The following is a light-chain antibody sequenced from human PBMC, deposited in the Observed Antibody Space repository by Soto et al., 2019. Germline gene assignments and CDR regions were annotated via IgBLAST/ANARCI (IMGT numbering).Light chain of an antibody. Sequence: DIQMTQSPSTLSASVGDGVTITCRASQSISSWLAWYQQKPGKAPKVLIYKASNLESGVPSRFSGSGSGTEFTLTISSLQPDDFATYYCQQYHSYSLTFGGGTKVESK. CDR2: KAS. CDR3: QQYHSYSLT. CDR1: QSISSW. V-gene: IGKV1-5*03. J-gene: IGKJ4*01.